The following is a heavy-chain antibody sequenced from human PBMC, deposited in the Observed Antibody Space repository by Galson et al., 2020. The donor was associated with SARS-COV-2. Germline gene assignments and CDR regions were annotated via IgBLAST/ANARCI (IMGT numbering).Heavy chain of an antibody. CDR3: ARGGDVRYSGYDQFSFDY. V-gene: IGHV3-33*01. J-gene: IGHJ4*02. CDR2: IWYDGSNK. D-gene: IGHD5-12*01. Sequence: GGSLRLSCAASGFTFSSYGMHWVRQAPGKGLEWVAVIWYDGSNKYYADSVKGRFTISRDNSKNTLYLQMNSLRAEDTAVYYCARGGDVRYSGYDQFSFDYWGQGTLVTVSS. CDR1: GFTFSSYG.